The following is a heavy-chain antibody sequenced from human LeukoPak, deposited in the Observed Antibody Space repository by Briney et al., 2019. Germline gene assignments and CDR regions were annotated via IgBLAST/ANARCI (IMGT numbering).Heavy chain of an antibody. CDR2: INHSGST. V-gene: IGHV4-34*01. Sequence: SETLSLTCAVYGGSFSGYYWSCIRQPPGKGLEWIGEINHSGSTYYNPSLKSRVTISVDTSKNQFSLKLSSVTAADTAVYYCARWEGAIHNFDYWGQGTLVTVSS. D-gene: IGHD1-26*01. CDR3: ARWEGAIHNFDY. CDR1: GGSFSGYY. J-gene: IGHJ4*02.